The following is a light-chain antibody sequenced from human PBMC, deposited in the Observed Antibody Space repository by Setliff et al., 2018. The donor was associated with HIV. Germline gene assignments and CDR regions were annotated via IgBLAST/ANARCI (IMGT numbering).Light chain of an antibody. CDR3: QSYDSSLSGSYV. CDR1: SSNIGAGYD. V-gene: IGLV1-40*01. Sequence: QSVLTQPPSVPGAPGQRVTISCTGSSSNIGAGYDVHWYQQLPGTAPKLLIYGNVNRPSGVPDRFSGSKSGTSASLAITGPQADDEADYYCQSYDSSLSGSYVFGTGTKVTVL. J-gene: IGLJ1*01. CDR2: GNV.